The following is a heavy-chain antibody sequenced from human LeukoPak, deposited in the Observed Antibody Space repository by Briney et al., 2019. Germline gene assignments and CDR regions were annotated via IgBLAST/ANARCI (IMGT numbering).Heavy chain of an antibody. J-gene: IGHJ4*02. CDR1: GGSISSYY. V-gene: IGHV4-4*07. D-gene: IGHD3-22*01. Sequence: SETLSLTCTVSGGSISSYYWSWIRQPAGEGLEWIGRIYTSGSTNYNPSLKSRVTMSVDTSKNQFSLKLSSVTAADTAVCYCARQGSFYDSSGYYLDYWGQGTLVTVSS. CDR3: ARQGSFYDSSGYYLDY. CDR2: IYTSGST.